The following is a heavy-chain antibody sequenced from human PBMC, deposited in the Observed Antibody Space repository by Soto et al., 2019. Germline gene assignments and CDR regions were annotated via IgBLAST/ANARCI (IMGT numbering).Heavy chain of an antibody. V-gene: IGHV4-34*01. J-gene: IGHJ4*02. CDR1: GGSFSGYY. CDR2: INHSGST. Sequence: PSETLSLTCAVYGGSFSGYYWSWIRQPPGKGLEWIGEINHSGSTNYNPSLKSRVTIPVDTSKNQFSLKLSSVTAADTAVYYCARLRNYMYYFDYWGQGTLVTVSS. CDR3: ARLRNYMYYFDY. D-gene: IGHD1-7*01.